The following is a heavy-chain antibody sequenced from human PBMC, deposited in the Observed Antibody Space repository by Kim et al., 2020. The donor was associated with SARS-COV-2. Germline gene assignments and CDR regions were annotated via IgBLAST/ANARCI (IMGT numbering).Heavy chain of an antibody. CDR2: MNPNSGNT. Sequence: ASVKVSCKASGYTFTSYDINWVRQATGQGLEWMGWMNPNSGNTGYAQKFQGRVTMTRKTSISTAYMELSSLRSEDTAVYYCARGEMVAQPFYYYYYMDVWGKGTPVTVSS. J-gene: IGHJ6*03. CDR1: GYTFTSYD. D-gene: IGHD2-15*01. CDR3: ARGEMVAQPFYYYYYMDV. V-gene: IGHV1-8*01.